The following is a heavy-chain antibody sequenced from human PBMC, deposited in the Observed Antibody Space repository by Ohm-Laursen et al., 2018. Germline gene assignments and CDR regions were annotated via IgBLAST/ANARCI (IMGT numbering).Heavy chain of an antibody. CDR1: GFTLSSYG. J-gene: IGHJ4*02. CDR3: ARGYYYDSSGPVY. V-gene: IGHV3-33*01. CDR2: IWYDGSNK. Sequence: SLRLSCTAPGFTLSSYGMLWVRLAPGKGLEWVAVIWYDGSNKYYADPVKGRFTISRDNSKNTLYLQMNSLRAEDTAVYYCARGYYYDSSGPVYWGQGTLVTVSS. D-gene: IGHD3-22*01.